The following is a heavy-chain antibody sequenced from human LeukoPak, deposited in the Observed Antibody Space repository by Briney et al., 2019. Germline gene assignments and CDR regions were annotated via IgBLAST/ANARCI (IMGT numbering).Heavy chain of an antibody. CDR1: GFTFSNYG. CDR3: ARDSRGCSGGGCYRESFYYDY. Sequence: GRSLRLSCGASGFTFSNYGMLWVRQAPGQGLVWVSRITSDGSSITYADSVKGRFTISRDSAKNTLYLQMNSLRAEDTAVYYCARDSRGCSGGGCYRESFYYDYWGQGTLVTVSS. CDR2: ITSDGSSI. V-gene: IGHV3-74*01. J-gene: IGHJ4*02. D-gene: IGHD2-15*01.